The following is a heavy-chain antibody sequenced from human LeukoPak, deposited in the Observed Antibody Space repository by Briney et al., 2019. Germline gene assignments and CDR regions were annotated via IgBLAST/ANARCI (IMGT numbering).Heavy chain of an antibody. D-gene: IGHD6-19*01. J-gene: IGHJ4*02. CDR3: TTGKWLVHIYYFDY. V-gene: IGHV3-15*01. CDR2: IKSKTDGGTT. Sequence: PGGSLRLSCAASGFTFSNAWMSWVRQAPGKGLEWVGRIKSKTDGGTTDYAAPVKGRFTISRDDSKNTLYLQMNSLKTEDTAVYYCTTGKWLVHIYYFDYWGQGTLVTVSS. CDR1: GFTFSNAW.